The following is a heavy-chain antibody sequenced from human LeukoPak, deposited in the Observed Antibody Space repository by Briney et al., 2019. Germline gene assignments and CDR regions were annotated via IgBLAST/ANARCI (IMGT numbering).Heavy chain of an antibody. D-gene: IGHD2-15*01. CDR3: VGGYDY. Sequence: GGSLRLSCAASGFSFSVYYMAWVRQAPGKGLEWVGLSRNKENRYSTEYGASMNGRVTISRDDSKNLMYLEMKSLKGEDTAVYYCVGGYDYWGQGTLVTVSS. J-gene: IGHJ4*02. CDR1: GFSFSVYY. CDR2: SRNKENRYST. V-gene: IGHV3-72*01.